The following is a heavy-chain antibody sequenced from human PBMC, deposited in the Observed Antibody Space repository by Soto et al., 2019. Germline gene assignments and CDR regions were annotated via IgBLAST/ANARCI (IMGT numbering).Heavy chain of an antibody. V-gene: IGHV5-51*01. J-gene: IGHJ5*02. CDR2: IYPGDSDT. Sequence: PGESLKISCKGSGYSFTSYWIGWVRQMPGKGLEWMGIIYPGDSDTRYSPSFQGQVTISTDKSMNTAHLQWSSLRASDTAMYYCARSDIIGSGYNWFDPWGQGTLVTVSS. CDR3: ARSDIIGSGYNWFDP. D-gene: IGHD3-10*01. CDR1: GYSFTSYW.